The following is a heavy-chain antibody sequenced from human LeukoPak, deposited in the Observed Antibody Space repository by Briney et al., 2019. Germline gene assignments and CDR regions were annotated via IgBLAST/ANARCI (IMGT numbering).Heavy chain of an antibody. Sequence: PSQTLSLTCTVSGGSISGGDYYWSWIRQPPGKGLEWIGYIYYSGSTYYNPSLKSRVTISVDTSKNQFSLKLSSVTAADTAVYYCARVGRNYDFWSGYYSDPYGMDVWGQGTTVTVSS. CDR3: ARVGRNYDFWSGYYSDPYGMDV. CDR2: IYYSGST. J-gene: IGHJ6*02. D-gene: IGHD3-3*01. V-gene: IGHV4-30-4*01. CDR1: GGSISGGDYY.